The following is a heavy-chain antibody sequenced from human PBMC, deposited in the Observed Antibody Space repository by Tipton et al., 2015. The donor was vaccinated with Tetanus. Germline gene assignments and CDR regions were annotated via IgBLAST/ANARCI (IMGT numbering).Heavy chain of an antibody. CDR1: GFTLRRYG. J-gene: IGHJ4*02. CDR2: IWFDGSKT. V-gene: IGHV3-33*01. Sequence: SGFTLRRYGMHWVRQAPGKGLEWVAIIWFDGSKTYYADSVKGRFIVSRDNAENSLFLQMTSLRDEDTALYFCARVIRRSMIGYGVFDSWGQGTLVTVSS. CDR3: ARVIRRSMIGYGVFDS. D-gene: IGHD4-17*01.